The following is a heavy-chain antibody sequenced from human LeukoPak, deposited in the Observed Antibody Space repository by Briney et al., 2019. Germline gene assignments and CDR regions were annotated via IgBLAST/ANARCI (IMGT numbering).Heavy chain of an antibody. CDR1: GGSISSYY. J-gene: IGHJ4*02. Sequence: SETLSLTCTVSGGSISSYYWSWLRQPPGKALEWIGYIFHSGTANYHPSLKSRVTISIDTSENQFSLKLSSVTAADTAVYYCARKVYSFDVFDYWGQGTLVTVSS. CDR2: IFHSGTA. CDR3: ARKVYSFDVFDY. D-gene: IGHD2-15*01. V-gene: IGHV4-59*01.